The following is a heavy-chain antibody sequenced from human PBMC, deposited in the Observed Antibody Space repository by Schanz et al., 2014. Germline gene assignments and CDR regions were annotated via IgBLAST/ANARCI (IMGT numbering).Heavy chain of an antibody. J-gene: IGHJ4*02. Sequence: EVQLLESGGGLVQPGGSLRLSCAASGFTFSGFWMTWVRQAPGKGLEWVSGISGSGASTYYADSVKGRFTISRDNSNKTVDLQMNSLRAEDTALYYCVRDELLWFGEVLSLDYWGQGTLVTVSS. V-gene: IGHV3-23*01. CDR2: ISGSGAST. CDR3: VRDELLWFGEVLSLDY. D-gene: IGHD3-10*01. CDR1: GFTFSGFW.